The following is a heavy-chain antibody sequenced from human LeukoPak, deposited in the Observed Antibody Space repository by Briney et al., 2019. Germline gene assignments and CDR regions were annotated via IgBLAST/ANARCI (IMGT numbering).Heavy chain of an antibody. Sequence: GGSLRLSCAASGFTFSSYGMHWVRQAPGKGLEWVAFIRYDGSNKYYADSVKGRFTISRDNSKNTLYLQMNSLRVEDTAVYYCAKPSIVVVPAATLDYWGQGTLVTVSS. D-gene: IGHD2-2*01. CDR3: AKPSIVVVPAATLDY. V-gene: IGHV3-30*02. J-gene: IGHJ4*02. CDR1: GFTFSSYG. CDR2: IRYDGSNK.